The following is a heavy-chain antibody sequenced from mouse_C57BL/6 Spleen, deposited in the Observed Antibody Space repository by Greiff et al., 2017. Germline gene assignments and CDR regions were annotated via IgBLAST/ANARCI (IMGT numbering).Heavy chain of an antibody. V-gene: IGHV10-3*01. CDR1: GFTFNTYA. Sequence: DVHLVESGGGLVQPKGSLKLSCAASGFTFNTYAMHWVRQASGKGLEWVDRIRSKRSNYATYYADSVKDRFTISRDDSQSMLYLQMNNLKTEDTAMYYSVRDPFAYWGQGTLVTVSA. J-gene: IGHJ3*01. CDR3: VRDPFAY. CDR2: IRSKRSNYAT.